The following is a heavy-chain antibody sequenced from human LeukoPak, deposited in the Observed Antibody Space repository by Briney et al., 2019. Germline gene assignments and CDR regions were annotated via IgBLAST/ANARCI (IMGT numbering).Heavy chain of an antibody. CDR2: ISSSSSYI. J-gene: IGHJ4*02. V-gene: IGHV3-21*01. CDR3: AREGWYYYDSSGYYYFDY. D-gene: IGHD3-22*01. CDR1: GFTFSSYS. Sequence: PGGSLRLSCAASGFTFSSYSMNWVRQAPGKGLEWVSSISSSSSYIYYADSVKGRFTISRDNAKNSLYLQMNSLRAEDTAVYYCAREGWYYYDSSGYYYFDYWGQGTLVTVSS.